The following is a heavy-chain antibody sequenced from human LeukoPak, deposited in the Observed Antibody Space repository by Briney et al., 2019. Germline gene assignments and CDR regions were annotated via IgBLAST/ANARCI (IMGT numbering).Heavy chain of an antibody. CDR2: ISSNGGST. Sequence: GGSLRLSCAASGFTFSSYAMHWVRQAPGKGLEYVSAISSNGGSTYYANSVKGRLTISRDNSKNTLYLQMGSLRAEDMAVYYCARGGYYDFWSGYPLDYWGQGTLVTVSS. V-gene: IGHV3-64*01. D-gene: IGHD3-3*01. J-gene: IGHJ4*02. CDR1: GFTFSSYA. CDR3: ARGGYYDFWSGYPLDY.